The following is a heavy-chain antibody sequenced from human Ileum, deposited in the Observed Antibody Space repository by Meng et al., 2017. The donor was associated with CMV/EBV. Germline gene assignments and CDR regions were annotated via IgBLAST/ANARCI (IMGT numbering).Heavy chain of an antibody. V-gene: IGHV3-23*01. CDR2: ITADGITT. CDR1: GFTFSTNV. CDR3: ARRGNYIDY. Sequence: EVQLLESGGVLVQPGGSLRLSCAASGFTFSTNVMNWVRQAPGKGLEWVSSITADGITTYDADSVKGRFTISRDNSKNTLYLSMNSLRAEDTAVYYCARRGNYIDYWGQGTLVTVSS. D-gene: IGHD1-26*01. J-gene: IGHJ4*02.